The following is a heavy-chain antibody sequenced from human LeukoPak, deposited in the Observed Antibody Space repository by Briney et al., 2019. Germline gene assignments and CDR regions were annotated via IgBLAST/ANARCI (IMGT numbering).Heavy chain of an antibody. CDR1: GYSFTDYY. CDR2: INPNSGGT. CDR3: ARDGGFGGSNWFDP. Sequence: ASVKVSCKASGYSFTDYYMHWVRQAPGQGLEWMGWINPNSGGTNYAQKFQGRVTMTRDTSISTAYMELSRLRSDDTAVYYCARDGGFGGSNWFDPWGQGTLVTVSS. V-gene: IGHV1-2*02. J-gene: IGHJ5*02. D-gene: IGHD3-16*01.